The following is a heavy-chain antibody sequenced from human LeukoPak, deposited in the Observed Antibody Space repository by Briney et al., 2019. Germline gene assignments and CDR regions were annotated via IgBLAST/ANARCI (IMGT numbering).Heavy chain of an antibody. CDR2: IRYDGSGK. V-gene: IGHV3-7*04. D-gene: IGHD5-24*01. Sequence: GGSLRLSCAASGFTFSNYWMNWVRRARGKGLEGVTSIRYDGSGKYYVEAVKGRLTTPRDDAKNSLFLQMNSLRVEDMAVYYCARGPPVEVASREGLYFDYWGQGTLVTVSS. CDR3: ARGPPVEVASREGLYFDY. CDR1: GFTFSNYW. J-gene: IGHJ4*02.